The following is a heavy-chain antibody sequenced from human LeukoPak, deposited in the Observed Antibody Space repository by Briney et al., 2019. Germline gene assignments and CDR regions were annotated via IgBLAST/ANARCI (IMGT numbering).Heavy chain of an antibody. V-gene: IGHV3-33*01. J-gene: IGHJ4*02. CDR1: GFTFSSYG. Sequence: GGSLRLSCAASGFTFSSYGMHWVRQAPGKGLEWVAVKWYDGSNKYYADSVKGRFTISRDNSKNTLYLQMNSLRAEDTAVYYCARLYYYDSSGYSNDYWGQGTLVTVSS. D-gene: IGHD3-22*01. CDR2: KWYDGSNK. CDR3: ARLYYYDSSGYSNDY.